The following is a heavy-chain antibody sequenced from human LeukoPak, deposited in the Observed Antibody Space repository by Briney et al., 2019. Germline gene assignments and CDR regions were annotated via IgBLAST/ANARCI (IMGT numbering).Heavy chain of an antibody. CDR3: ARVSGSGSPFDY. V-gene: IGHV1-69*13. Sequence: ASVKVSCKASGGTFSSYAISWVRQAPGQGLEWMGGIIPIFGTANYARKFQGRVTITADESTSTAYMELSSLRSEDTAVYYCARVSGSGSPFDYWGQGTLVTVSS. D-gene: IGHD2-15*01. CDR1: GGTFSSYA. J-gene: IGHJ4*02. CDR2: IIPIFGTA.